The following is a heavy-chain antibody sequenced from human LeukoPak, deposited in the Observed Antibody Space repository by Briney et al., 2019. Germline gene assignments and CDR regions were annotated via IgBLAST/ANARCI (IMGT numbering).Heavy chain of an antibody. CDR3: ARASSGGSHDY. Sequence: GGSLRLSCAASGFTFSSYWMHWVRQAPGKGLVWVSRINSDGGSTSYADSVKGRFTISRDNAKNTLYLQMNSLRAEDTAVYYCARASSGGSHDYWGQGTLVTVSS. V-gene: IGHV3-74*01. D-gene: IGHD2-15*01. CDR2: INSDGGST. J-gene: IGHJ4*02. CDR1: GFTFSSYW.